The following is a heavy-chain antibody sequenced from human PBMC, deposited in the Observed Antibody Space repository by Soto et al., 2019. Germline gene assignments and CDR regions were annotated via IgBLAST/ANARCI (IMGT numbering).Heavy chain of an antibody. CDR1: GFTFSSYA. J-gene: IGHJ4*02. D-gene: IGHD6-19*01. V-gene: IGHV3-30-3*01. CDR3: ARVTEQWLLSYYFDY. Sequence: QVQLVESGGGVVQPGRSLRLSCAASGFTFSSYAMHWVRQAPGKGLEWVAVISYDGSNKYYADSVKGRFTISRDNSKNTLDLQMNSLRAEDTGVYYCARVTEQWLLSYYFDYWGQGTLVTVSS. CDR2: ISYDGSNK.